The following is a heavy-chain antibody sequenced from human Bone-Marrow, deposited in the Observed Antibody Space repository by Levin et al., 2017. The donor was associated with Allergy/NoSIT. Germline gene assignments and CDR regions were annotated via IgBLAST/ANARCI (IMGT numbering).Heavy chain of an antibody. CDR3: ARGEPYYDSWSGYPHFDY. V-gene: IGHV4-31*03. J-gene: IGHJ4*02. D-gene: IGHD3-3*01. CDR1: GGSIRSAGYY. Sequence: SQTLSLPCTVSGGSIRSAGYYWSWIRQHPGKGLEWIGYIYFSGSTYYNASLKSRVIISLDKSKNQFSLKLSSVTAADTAVYYCARGEPYYDSWSGYPHFDYWGQGTLVTVSS. CDR2: IYFSGST.